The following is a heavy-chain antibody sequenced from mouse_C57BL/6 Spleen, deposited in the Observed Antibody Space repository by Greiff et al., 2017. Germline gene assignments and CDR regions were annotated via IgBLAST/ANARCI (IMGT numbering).Heavy chain of an antibody. Sequence: QVQLQQPGAELVKPGASVKLSCKASGYTFTSYWMQWVKQRPGQGLEWIGEIDPSDSYTNYNQKFKGKATLTVDTSSSTAYMQLSSLTSEDSAVYYCARNLYYGSSYPLFDYWGQGTTLTVSS. V-gene: IGHV1-50*01. CDR2: IDPSDSYT. D-gene: IGHD1-1*01. CDR3: ARNLYYGSSYPLFDY. J-gene: IGHJ2*01. CDR1: GYTFTSYW.